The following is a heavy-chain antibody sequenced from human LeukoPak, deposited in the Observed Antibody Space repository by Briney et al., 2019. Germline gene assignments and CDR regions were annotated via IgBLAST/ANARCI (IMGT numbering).Heavy chain of an antibody. CDR3: ARGSSAYPRYFDY. V-gene: IGHV1-3*01. J-gene: IGHJ4*02. Sequence: ASVKVSCKASGYTFTSYAMHWVRQAPGQRLEWMGWINAGNGNTKYSQNFQGRATIARDTSASTAYMELSSLRSEDTAVYYCARGSSAYPRYFDYWGQGTLVTVSS. CDR1: GYTFTSYA. D-gene: IGHD3-22*01. CDR2: INAGNGNT.